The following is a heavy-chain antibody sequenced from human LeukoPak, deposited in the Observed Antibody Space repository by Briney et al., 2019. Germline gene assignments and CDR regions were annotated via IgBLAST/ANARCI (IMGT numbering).Heavy chain of an antibody. Sequence: SSETLSLTCTVSGGSISSYYWSWIRQPPGKGLEWIGYIYYSGNTNYNPSLKSRVTISVDMSENHISLQLTSVTAADTAVYYCAREGGPYRPLDYSGQGTLVTVSS. CDR1: GGSISSYY. CDR2: IYYSGNT. CDR3: AREGGPYRPLDY. V-gene: IGHV4-59*12. J-gene: IGHJ4*02.